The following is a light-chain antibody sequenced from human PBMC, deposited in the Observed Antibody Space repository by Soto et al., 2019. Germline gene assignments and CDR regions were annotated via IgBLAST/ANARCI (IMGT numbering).Light chain of an antibody. CDR2: GAS. Sequence: IMMTQSPSTLSVSPGERAPLSCRASQSVSSNLAWYQQKPGQAPRLLIYGASTRATGIPARFSGSGSGTEFTLTISSLQSEDFAVYYCQQYNNWPPITFGQGTRLEIK. J-gene: IGKJ5*01. CDR3: QQYNNWPPIT. CDR1: QSVSSN. V-gene: IGKV3-15*01.